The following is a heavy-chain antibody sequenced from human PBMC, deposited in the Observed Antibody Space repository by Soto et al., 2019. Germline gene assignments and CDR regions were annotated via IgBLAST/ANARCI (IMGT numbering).Heavy chain of an antibody. CDR3: AILSAGYYYDSSGYYFDY. Sequence: QVQLLESGPGLVKPSQTLSLTCTVSGGSISSGGYYWSWVRQHPGKGLEWIGYVYHSGSTYNNPSLKSRVTISVDTSKNQFSLKLSSVTAADTAVYYCAILSAGYYYDSSGYYFDYWGQGTLVTVSS. V-gene: IGHV4-31*03. CDR2: VYHSGST. D-gene: IGHD3-22*01. CDR1: GGSISSGGYY. J-gene: IGHJ4*02.